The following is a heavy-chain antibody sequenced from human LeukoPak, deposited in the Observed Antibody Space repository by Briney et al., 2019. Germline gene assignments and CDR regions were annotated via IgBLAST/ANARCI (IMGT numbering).Heavy chain of an antibody. CDR3: ARDGLAVAGTFVY. D-gene: IGHD6-19*01. V-gene: IGHV3-33*01. CDR2: IWYDGSNK. Sequence: GGSLRLSCAASGFTFSSYGMHWVRQAPGKGLEWVAVIWYDGSNKYYADSVKGRFTISRDNSKNTLYLQTNSLRAEDTAVYYCARDGLAVAGTFVYWGQGTLVTVSS. J-gene: IGHJ4*02. CDR1: GFTFSSYG.